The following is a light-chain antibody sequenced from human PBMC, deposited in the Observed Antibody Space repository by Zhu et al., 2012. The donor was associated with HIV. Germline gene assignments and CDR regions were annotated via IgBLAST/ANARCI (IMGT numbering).Light chain of an antibody. CDR1: QSVSNY. V-gene: IGKV3-11*01. J-gene: IGKJ5*01. Sequence: IVLTQSPAILSLSPGERVTLSCRASQSVSNYLAWYQQKYGQPPRLLIYAASKRASGIPARFSGSGPGTDFTLTISSLEPEDSAVYYCQQRTNWPPITFGQGTRLDIK. CDR3: QQRTNWPPIT. CDR2: AAS.